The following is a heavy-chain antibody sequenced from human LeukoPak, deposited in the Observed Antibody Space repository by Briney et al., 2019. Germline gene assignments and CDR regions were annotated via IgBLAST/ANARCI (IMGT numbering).Heavy chain of an antibody. CDR1: GGTFSSYA. Sequence: SVAVSCKASGGTFSSYAISWVRQAPGQGLEWMGGIIPIFGTANYAQKFQGRVTITTDESTSTAYMELSSLRSEDTAVYYCARVKYDFWSGYFDYWGQGTLVTVSS. D-gene: IGHD3-3*01. V-gene: IGHV1-69*05. CDR3: ARVKYDFWSGYFDY. J-gene: IGHJ4*02. CDR2: IIPIFGTA.